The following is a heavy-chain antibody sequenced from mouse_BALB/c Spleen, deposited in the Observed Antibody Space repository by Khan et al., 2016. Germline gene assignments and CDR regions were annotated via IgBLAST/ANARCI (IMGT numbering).Heavy chain of an antibody. J-gene: IGHJ3*01. CDR1: GFTFSSYA. CDR2: ISSGGST. Sequence: EVELVESGGGLVKPGGSLKLSCAASGFTFSSYAMSWVRQTPEKRLEWVASISSGGSTYYPDSVKGRYTISSDNARNILYLQMRSLRSEDTAMYYCARGISYGYDVGFAYWGQGTLVTVSA. CDR3: ARGISYGYDVGFAY. V-gene: IGHV5-6-5*01. D-gene: IGHD2-2*01.